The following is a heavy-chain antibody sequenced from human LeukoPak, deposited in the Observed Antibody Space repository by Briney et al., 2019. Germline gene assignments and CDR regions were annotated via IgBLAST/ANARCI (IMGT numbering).Heavy chain of an antibody. J-gene: IGHJ4*02. V-gene: IGHV3-30*04. CDR3: ATEDSSAYYFDY. Sequence: GGSLRLSCAASGFTFSSYAMYWVRQAPGKGLEWVAVISYDGSNKYYADSVKGRFTISRDNSKNTLYLQMNSLRAEDTAVYYCATEDSSAYYFDYWGQGTLVTVSS. CDR1: GFTFSSYA. D-gene: IGHD3-22*01. CDR2: ISYDGSNK.